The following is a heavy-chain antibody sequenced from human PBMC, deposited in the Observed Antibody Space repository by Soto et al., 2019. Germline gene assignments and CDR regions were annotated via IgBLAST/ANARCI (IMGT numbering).Heavy chain of an antibody. CDR1: GYTFTSYG. CDR3: ARDHSEYSSSSYFDY. D-gene: IGHD6-6*01. V-gene: IGHV1-18*01. CDR2: ISAYNGNT. Sequence: ASVKVSCKASGYTFTSYGISWVRQAPGQGLEWMGWISAYNGNTNYAQKLQGRVTMTTDTSTSTAYMELRSLRSDDTAVYYCARDHSEYSSSSYFDYWGQGTLVTVSS. J-gene: IGHJ4*02.